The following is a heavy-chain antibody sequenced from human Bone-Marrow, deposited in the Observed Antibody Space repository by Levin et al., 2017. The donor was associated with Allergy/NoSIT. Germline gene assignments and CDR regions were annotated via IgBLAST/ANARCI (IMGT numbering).Heavy chain of an antibody. CDR2: IKSKTDGGTA. CDR1: GITFSNAW. D-gene: IGHD6-13*01. Sequence: GALRLSCTASGITFSNAWMSWARQAPGKGLEWVGRIKSKTDGGTADYASPVKGRFTISRDDSKNTLYLQMHSLKTEDTAVYYCTTYISSWYYFDNWGRGTLVTVSS. V-gene: IGHV3-15*01. CDR3: TTYISSWYYFDN. J-gene: IGHJ4*02.